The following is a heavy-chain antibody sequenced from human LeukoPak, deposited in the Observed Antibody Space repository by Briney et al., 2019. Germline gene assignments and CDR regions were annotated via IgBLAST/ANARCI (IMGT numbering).Heavy chain of an antibody. CDR3: ARRRSGSSSEFDP. Sequence: SETLSLTCTVSGGSVISGGYYWSWIWQPPGKGLEWIGYIYYSGSTNYNPSLRSRVTISVDTSKNQFSLKLTSVTAADTAVYYCARRRSGSSSEFDPWGQGTLVTVSS. D-gene: IGHD6-6*01. CDR2: IYYSGST. V-gene: IGHV4-61*08. CDR1: GGSVISGGYY. J-gene: IGHJ5*02.